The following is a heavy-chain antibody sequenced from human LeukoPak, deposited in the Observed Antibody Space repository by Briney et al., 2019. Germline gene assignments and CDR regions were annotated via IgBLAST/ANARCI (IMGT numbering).Heavy chain of an antibody. V-gene: IGHV3-21*04. Sequence: GGSLRLSCAASGFTFSSYSMNWVRQAPGKGLEWVSSISSSSSYIYYADSVKGRFTISRDNSKSTLYLQMNSLRAEDTAVYYCARGLDYGDYDVWGQGTLVTVSS. CDR3: ARGLDYGDYDV. CDR1: GFTFSSYS. CDR2: ISSSSSYI. D-gene: IGHD4-17*01. J-gene: IGHJ4*02.